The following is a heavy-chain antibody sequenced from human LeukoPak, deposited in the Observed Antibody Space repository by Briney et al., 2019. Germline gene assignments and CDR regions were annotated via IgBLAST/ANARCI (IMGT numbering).Heavy chain of an antibody. D-gene: IGHD6-19*01. CDR3: ARDGPPKKQWLVGGFDY. CDR2: IYYSGST. Sequence: SETLSLTCTVSGGSISSYYWSWIRQPPGKGLEWIGYIYYSGSTNYNPSLKSRVTISVDTSKNQFSLKLSSVTAADTAVYYCARDGPPKKQWLVGGFDYWGQGTLVTVSS. V-gene: IGHV4-59*12. CDR1: GGSISSYY. J-gene: IGHJ4*02.